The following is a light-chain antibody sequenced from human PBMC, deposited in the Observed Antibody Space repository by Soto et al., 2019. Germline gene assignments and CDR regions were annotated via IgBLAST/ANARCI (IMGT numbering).Light chain of an antibody. J-gene: IGKJ2*01. CDR2: DAS. Sequence: DIQMTQSPSSLSASLGDRVTITCQASQAISKYLHWYHQRPGKAPILVIYDASNLEAGAPSRFSGGGSGTFFTLPISSRQPEDIGTYFCQKNNIPPYTFGQGTKLDIK. CDR3: QKNNIPPYT. V-gene: IGKV1-33*01. CDR1: QAISKY.